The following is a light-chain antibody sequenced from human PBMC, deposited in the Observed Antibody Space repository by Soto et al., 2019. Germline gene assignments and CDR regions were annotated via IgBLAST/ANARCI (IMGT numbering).Light chain of an antibody. V-gene: IGKV3-15*01. CDR2: SAS. CDR1: QRLVGN. CDR3: QQYYEWPRGT. J-gene: IGKJ1*01. Sequence: DIVMTHSPATLSVSPGERARLSCRASQRLVGNLAWFQHKPGQAPRLLLYSASTRATGIPARFSGGGSGTEFTLTISSLQSGDAAVYYCQQYYEWPRGTFGQGTKVDIK.